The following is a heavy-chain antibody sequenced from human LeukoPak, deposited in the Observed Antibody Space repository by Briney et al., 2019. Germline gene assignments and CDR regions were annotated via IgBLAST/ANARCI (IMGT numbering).Heavy chain of an antibody. V-gene: IGHV3-9*01. D-gene: IGHD3-10*01. CDR3: ARDGEYYGSGSYWADY. Sequence: GGSLRLSCAASGFTFDDYAMHWVRQAPGKGLEWVSGISWNSGSIGYADSVKGRFTISRDNAKNSLYLQMNSLRAEDTALYYCARDGEYYGSGSYWADYWGQGTLVTVSS. CDR1: GFTFDDYA. CDR2: ISWNSGSI. J-gene: IGHJ4*02.